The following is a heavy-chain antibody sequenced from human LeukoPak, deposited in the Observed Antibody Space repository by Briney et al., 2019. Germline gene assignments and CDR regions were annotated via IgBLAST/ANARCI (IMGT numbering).Heavy chain of an antibody. V-gene: IGHV4-59*01. J-gene: IGHJ3*02. CDR3: ARTNAFDI. CDR2: IFDTGST. CDR1: GGSFSGFF. Sequence: SETLSLTCTVSGGSFSGFFWSWIRHPPGQGLEWIGYIFDTGSTSYNPSLKGRVSISLDTSKNQFFLKLGSVTAADTAVYYCARTNAFDIRGQGTLVTVAS.